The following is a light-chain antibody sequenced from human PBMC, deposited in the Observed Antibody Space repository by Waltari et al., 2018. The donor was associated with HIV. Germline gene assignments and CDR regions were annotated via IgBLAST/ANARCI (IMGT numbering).Light chain of an antibody. V-gene: IGLV1-40*01. CDR3: QSYDRSLSAWV. CDR2: GNS. Sequence: QSVLAQPPSVSGAPGQRVTISCTGSSSNIGPAYHVYWYQHLPGTAPKLLIYGNSNRPSGVPNRFSGSKSDTSASLAITGLQAEDEADYYCQSYDRSLSAWVFGGGTRLNVL. CDR1: SSNIGPAYH. J-gene: IGLJ3*02.